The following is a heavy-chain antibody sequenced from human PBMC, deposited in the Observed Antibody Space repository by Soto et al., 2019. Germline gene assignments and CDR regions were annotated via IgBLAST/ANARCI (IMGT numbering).Heavy chain of an antibody. CDR2: IRSKAYGGTT. CDR1: GFTFGDYA. V-gene: IGHV3-49*03. Sequence: GGSLRLSCTASGFTFGDYAMSWFRQAPGKGLEWVGFIRSKAYGGTTEYAASVKGRFTISRDDSKSIAYLQMNSLKTEDTAVYYCTRFTSLYDFWSGYRDYWGQGTLVTVSS. CDR3: TRFTSLYDFWSGYRDY. D-gene: IGHD3-3*01. J-gene: IGHJ4*02.